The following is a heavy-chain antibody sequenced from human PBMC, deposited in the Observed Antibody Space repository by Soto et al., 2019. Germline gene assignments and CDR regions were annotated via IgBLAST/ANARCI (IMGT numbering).Heavy chain of an antibody. CDR1: GYIFTSYG. CDR3: ARDWYCRGGSCLNCFDP. Sequence: QVQLVQSGIEVKKPGASVKVSCKASGYIFTSYGISWVRQAPGQGLEWMGWIGTDNGRTNYAEKFQGRVTMTTDTSTSTVYMELKSLRSDDTAVYYCARDWYCRGGSCLNCFDPWGQGTLVTVSS. CDR2: IGTDNGRT. D-gene: IGHD2-15*01. J-gene: IGHJ5*02. V-gene: IGHV1-18*01.